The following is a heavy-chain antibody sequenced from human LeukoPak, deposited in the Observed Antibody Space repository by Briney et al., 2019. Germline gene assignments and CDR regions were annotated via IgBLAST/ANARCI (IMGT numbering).Heavy chain of an antibody. CDR3: AKQLGYCSDGSCYFPY. D-gene: IGHD2-15*01. CDR2: ISYDGSNK. Sequence: PGGSLRLSCAASGLTFSSYAMHWVRQAPGKGLEWVAVISYDGSNKYYADSVKGRFTISRDNSKSTLCLQMNSLRAEDTAVYYCAKQLGYCSDGSCYFPYWGQGTLVTVSS. V-gene: IGHV3-30-3*02. J-gene: IGHJ4*02. CDR1: GLTFSSYA.